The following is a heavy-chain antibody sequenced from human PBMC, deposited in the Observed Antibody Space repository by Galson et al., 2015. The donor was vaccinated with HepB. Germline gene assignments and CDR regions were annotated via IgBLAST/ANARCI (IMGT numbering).Heavy chain of an antibody. J-gene: IGHJ3*02. Sequence: ETLSLTCAVYGGSFSGYYWSWIRQPPEKGLEWIGEINQRGSTNYNPSLKSRVSISVDTSKNQFSLNLRSVTAADTAVYYCARPVPCSVTTCSDAFDIWGQGTMVTVSS. D-gene: IGHD2-2*01. CDR2: INQRGST. CDR1: GGSFSGYY. CDR3: ARPVPCSVTTCSDAFDI. V-gene: IGHV4-34*01.